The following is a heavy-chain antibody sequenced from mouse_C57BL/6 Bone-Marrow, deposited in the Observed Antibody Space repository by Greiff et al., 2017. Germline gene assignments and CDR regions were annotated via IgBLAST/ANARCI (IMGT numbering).Heavy chain of an antibody. V-gene: IGHV3-6*01. Sequence: EVKVEESGPGLVKPSQSLSLTCSVTGYSITSGYYWNWIRQFPGNKLEWMGYISYDGSNNYNPSLKNRISITRDTSKNQFFLKLNSVTTEATATYYCARIYYGNYVGDYWGQGTTLTVSS. CDR1: GYSITSGYY. CDR3: ARIYYGNYVGDY. D-gene: IGHD2-1*01. J-gene: IGHJ2*01. CDR2: ISYDGSN.